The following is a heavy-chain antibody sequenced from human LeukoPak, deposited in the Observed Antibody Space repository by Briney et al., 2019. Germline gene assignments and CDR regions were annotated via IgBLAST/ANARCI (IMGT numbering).Heavy chain of an antibody. CDR3: VKDRVTMIVVAPRWFDP. V-gene: IGHV3-64D*08. J-gene: IGHJ5*02. D-gene: IGHD3-22*01. Sequence: GGSLRLSCSASGFTFSDYAMHWVRQAPGKGLEYLSAISSNGGSTYYADSVKGRFTISRDNSKNTLYLQMSSLRAEDTAVYYCVKDRVTMIVVAPRWFDPWGQGTLVTVSS. CDR2: ISSNGGST. CDR1: GFTFSDYA.